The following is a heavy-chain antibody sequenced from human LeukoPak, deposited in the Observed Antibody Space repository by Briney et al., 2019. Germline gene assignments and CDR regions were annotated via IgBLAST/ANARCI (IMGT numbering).Heavy chain of an antibody. CDR2: IYNGGST. CDR3: ARASSSWDDYYYYGMDV. J-gene: IGHJ6*02. Sequence: GESLRLSCAASGFTVSSHYMSWVRQAAGKGLEWVSVIYNGGSTNYADSVKGRLTTSRHNSKNTLYLQMNSLRAEDTAVYYCARASSSWDDYYYYGMDVWGQGTTVTVSS. CDR1: GFTVSSHY. D-gene: IGHD6-13*01. V-gene: IGHV3-53*04.